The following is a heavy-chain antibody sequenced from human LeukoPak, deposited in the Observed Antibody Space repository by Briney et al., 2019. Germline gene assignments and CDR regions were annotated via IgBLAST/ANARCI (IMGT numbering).Heavy chain of an antibody. V-gene: IGHV5-51*01. CDR2: IYPGDPDT. Sequence: GESLKISCKGSGYSFTSYWIGWVRQMPGKGLEWMGIIYPGDPDTRYSPSFQGQATISADKSISTAYLQWSSLKASDTAMYYCARHSSTNGPYYYGMDVWGQGTTVTVSS. D-gene: IGHD2-8*01. CDR3: ARHSSTNGPYYYGMDV. J-gene: IGHJ6*02. CDR1: GYSFTSYW.